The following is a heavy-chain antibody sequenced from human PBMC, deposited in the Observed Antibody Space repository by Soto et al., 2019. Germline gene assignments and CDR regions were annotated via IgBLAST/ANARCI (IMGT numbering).Heavy chain of an antibody. V-gene: IGHV3-66*01. J-gene: IGHJ4*02. CDR1: GFSVSSSY. Sequence: EVQLVESGGGLVQPGGSLRLSCAGSGFSVSSSYMGWVRQAPGKGLEWISAXXXXXTXYDADSVKGRFTISRDTSKNTXXXXXXXXXXXXXXXXXXXXXSNSPARFGYWGQGSLVIVSS. CDR3: XXXSNSPARFGY. CDR2: XXXXXTX.